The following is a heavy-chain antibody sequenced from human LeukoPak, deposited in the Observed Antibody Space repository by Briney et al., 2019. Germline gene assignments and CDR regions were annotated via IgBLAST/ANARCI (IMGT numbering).Heavy chain of an antibody. Sequence: SETLSLTCAVYGGSFSGYYWSWIRQPPGKGLEWIGEINHSGSTNYNPSLKSRVTISVDTSKNQFSLKLSSVTAADTAVYYCARLYFSRNVFIPARWDYWGQGTLVTVSS. CDR2: INHSGST. CDR3: ARLYFSRNVFIPARWDY. D-gene: IGHD3-3*01. V-gene: IGHV4-34*01. CDR1: GGSFSGYY. J-gene: IGHJ4*02.